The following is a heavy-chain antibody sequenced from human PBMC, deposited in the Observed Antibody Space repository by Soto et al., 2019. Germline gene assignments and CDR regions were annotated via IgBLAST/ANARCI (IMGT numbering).Heavy chain of an antibody. CDR1: GGTFSSYA. V-gene: IGHV1-69*06. J-gene: IGHJ6*02. Sequence: SVKVSCKASGGTFSSYAISWVRQAPGQGLEWMGGIIPIFGTANYAQKFQGRVTITADKSTSTAYVELSSLRSEDTAVYYCASSGGEGSGNKYLLYGMDVWGQGTTVTVSS. CDR3: ASSGGEGSGNKYLLYGMDV. D-gene: IGHD1-26*01. CDR2: IIPIFGTA.